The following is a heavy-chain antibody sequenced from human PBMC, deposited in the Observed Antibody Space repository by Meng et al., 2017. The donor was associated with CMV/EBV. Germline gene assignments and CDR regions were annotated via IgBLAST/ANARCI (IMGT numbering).Heavy chain of an antibody. D-gene: IGHD5-18*01. CDR2: IKSKTDGGTT. CDR1: GFTFSNAW. J-gene: IGHJ6*02. Sequence: GESLKISCAASGFTFSNAWMSWVRQAPGKGLEWVGRIKSKTDGGTTDYDAPVKGRFTISRDDSKNTLYLQMNSLRAEDTALYYCAKDMGEGIQLWSWGMDVWGQGTTVTVSS. CDR3: AKDMGEGIQLWSWGMDV. V-gene: IGHV3-15*01.